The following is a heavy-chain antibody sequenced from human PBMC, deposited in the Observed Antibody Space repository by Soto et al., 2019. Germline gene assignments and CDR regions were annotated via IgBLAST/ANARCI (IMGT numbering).Heavy chain of an antibody. J-gene: IGHJ4*02. Sequence: EVQLLESGGGLVQPGGSLRLSCAASGFTFSSYAMSLVRQAPGKGLEWVSAISGSGGSTYYADSVKGRFTISRDNSKNTLYLQMNSLRAEDTAVYYCAKDPPSEGIAARPRGDYWGQGTLVTVSS. CDR1: GFTFSSYA. V-gene: IGHV3-23*01. CDR3: AKDPPSEGIAARPRGDY. D-gene: IGHD6-6*01. CDR2: ISGSGGST.